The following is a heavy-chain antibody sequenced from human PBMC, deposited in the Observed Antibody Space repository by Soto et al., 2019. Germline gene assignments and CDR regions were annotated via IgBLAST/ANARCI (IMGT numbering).Heavy chain of an antibody. D-gene: IGHD6-13*01. V-gene: IGHV1-69*12. Sequence: QVQLVQSGAEVKKPGSKVKVSCKASRGTFSSYAISWVRQAPGQGLEWMGGIIPIFGTANYAQKFQGRVTITADESTSTAYMELSSLRSEDTAVYYCAGSSWYVVGYYYYYGMDVWGQGTTVTVSS. CDR1: RGTFSSYA. CDR2: IIPIFGTA. CDR3: AGSSWYVVGYYYYYGMDV. J-gene: IGHJ6*02.